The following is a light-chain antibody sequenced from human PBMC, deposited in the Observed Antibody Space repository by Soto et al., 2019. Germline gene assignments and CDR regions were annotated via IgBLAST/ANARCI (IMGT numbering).Light chain of an antibody. J-gene: IGKJ3*01. V-gene: IGKV1-5*01. CDR3: HQYKNYAFP. CDR2: DAS. CDR1: QSISNY. Sequence: DVQMTQSPSTLSASIGDRVTLTCRASQSISNYLAWYQQKPGKAPKLLIYDASRWESGVPSRFSGSGSGTEFTLTISSLQTDDFASYYCHQYKNYAFPVGPGTKVDIK.